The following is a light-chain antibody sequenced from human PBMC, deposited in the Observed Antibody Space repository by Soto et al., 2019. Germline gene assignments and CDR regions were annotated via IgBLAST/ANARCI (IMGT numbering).Light chain of an antibody. CDR2: TAS. CDR3: LQLYDYPYT. Sequence: AIQMTQSPSSLSASIGDRVTITCRASQAIRHDLGWYQQKPGKAPKLLIYTASHLQSGVPSRFSGSGSGTDFTLTISSLQAEDFATYYWLQLYDYPYTFGQGTKLEI. J-gene: IGKJ2*01. V-gene: IGKV1-6*01. CDR1: QAIRHD.